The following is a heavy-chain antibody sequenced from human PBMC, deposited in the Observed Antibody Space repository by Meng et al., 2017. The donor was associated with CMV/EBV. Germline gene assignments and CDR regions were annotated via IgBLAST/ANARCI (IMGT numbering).Heavy chain of an antibody. Sequence: GESLKISCAASGFTFSSYGMHWVRQAPGKGLEWVAFIRYDGSNKYYADSVKGRFTISRDNSKNALYLQMNSLRAEDTAVYYCAKDTDVLRFLAWLFGDGMDVWGQGTTVTVSS. J-gene: IGHJ6*02. CDR3: AKDTDVLRFLAWLFGDGMDV. V-gene: IGHV3-30*02. CDR1: GFTFSSYG. D-gene: IGHD3-3*01. CDR2: IRYDGSNK.